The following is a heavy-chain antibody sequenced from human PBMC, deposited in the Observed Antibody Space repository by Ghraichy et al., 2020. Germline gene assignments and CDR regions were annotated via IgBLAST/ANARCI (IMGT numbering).Heavy chain of an antibody. Sequence: SETLSLTCTVSGDSMNSYYWSWIRQPPGKGLEWIGYIYYSGSTNYNPSLRSRVTISVDTSKYQFSLQVRSVTAADTAVYYCARDRRDSGGSRRGAFDYLGQGTLVTVSS. V-gene: IGHV4-59*01. CDR1: GDSMNSYY. D-gene: IGHD3-22*01. CDR2: IYYSGST. J-gene: IGHJ4*02. CDR3: ARDRRDSGGSRRGAFDY.